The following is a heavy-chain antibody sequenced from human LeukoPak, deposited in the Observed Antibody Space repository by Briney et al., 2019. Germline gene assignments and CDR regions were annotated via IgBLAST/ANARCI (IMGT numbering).Heavy chain of an antibody. CDR2: FDPEDGET. CDR1: GYTLTELS. V-gene: IGHV1-24*01. D-gene: IGHD2/OR15-2a*01. Sequence: ASVKVSCKVSGYTLTELSMRWVRQAPGKGLEWMGGFDPEDGETIYAQKFQGRVTMTEDTSTDTAYMELSSLRSEDTAVHYCATCKTPDYYYYMDVWGKGTTVTVSS. CDR3: ATCKTPDYYYYMDV. J-gene: IGHJ6*03.